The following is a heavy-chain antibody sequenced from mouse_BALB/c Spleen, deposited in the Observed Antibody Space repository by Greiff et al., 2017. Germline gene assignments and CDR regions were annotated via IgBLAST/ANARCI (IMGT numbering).Heavy chain of an antibody. D-gene: IGHD2-14*01. CDR3: NAYYYTYDTWFAY. Sequence: EVQLQQSGAELVRSGASVKLSCTASGFNIKDYYMHWVKQRPEQGLEWIGWIDPENGDTEYAPKFQGKATMTADTSSNTAYLQLSSLTSEDTAVYYCNAYYYTYDTWFAYWGQGTLVTVSA. V-gene: IGHV14-4*02. CDR2: IDPENGDT. J-gene: IGHJ3*01. CDR1: GFNIKDYY.